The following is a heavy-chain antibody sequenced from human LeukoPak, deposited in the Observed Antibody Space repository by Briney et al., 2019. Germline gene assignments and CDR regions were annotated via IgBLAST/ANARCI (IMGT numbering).Heavy chain of an antibody. CDR3: ARETGWLFDY. CDR2: ISPNGDNI. J-gene: IGHJ4*02. D-gene: IGHD5-12*01. V-gene: IGHV3-11*04. CDR1: GFTFSDRY. Sequence: GGSLRLSCAATGFTFSDRYMSWIRQAPGKGMEWIAYISPNGDNIHYADSVRGRFTISRDNAKNLLFLQVNSLRVEDTAVYYCARETGWLFDYWGQGTLVTVSS.